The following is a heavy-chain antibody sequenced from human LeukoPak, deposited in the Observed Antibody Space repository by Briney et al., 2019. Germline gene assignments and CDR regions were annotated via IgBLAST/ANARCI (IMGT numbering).Heavy chain of an antibody. CDR1: GFTFGSYA. J-gene: IGHJ3*02. V-gene: IGHV3-30-3*01. Sequence: GGSLRLSCAASGFTFGSYAMHWVRQAPGKGLEWVAVISYDGSNKYYADSVKGRFTISRDNSKNTLYLQMNSLRAEDTAVYYCASPAAHNPNAFDIWGQGTMVTVSS. CDR3: ASPAAHNPNAFDI. CDR2: ISYDGSNK. D-gene: IGHD6-13*01.